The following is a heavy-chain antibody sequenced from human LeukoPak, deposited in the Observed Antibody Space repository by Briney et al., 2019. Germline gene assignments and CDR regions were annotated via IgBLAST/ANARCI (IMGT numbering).Heavy chain of an antibody. D-gene: IGHD5-18*01. CDR1: GGSISSGGYS. J-gene: IGHJ5*02. CDR3: ARAGKKIQLWYFPNWFDP. V-gene: IGHV4-30-2*01. Sequence: SETLSLTCTVSGGSISSGGYSWSWIRQPPGKGLEWIGYIYHSGSTYYNPSLKSRVTISVDRSKNQFSLKLSSVTAADTAVYYCARAGKKIQLWYFPNWFDPWGQGTLVTVSS. CDR2: IYHSGST.